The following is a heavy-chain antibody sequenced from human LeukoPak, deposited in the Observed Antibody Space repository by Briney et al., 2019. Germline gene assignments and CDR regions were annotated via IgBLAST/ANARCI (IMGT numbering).Heavy chain of an antibody. CDR2: INPNSGGT. CDR3: ARAVLRYFDWLRGDAFDI. V-gene: IGHV1-2*02. Sequence: GASVKVSCKASGYTFTGYYMHWVRQAPGQGLEWMGWINPNSGGTNYAQKFQGRVTMTRDTSISTAYMELSRLRSDDTAVYYCARAVLRYFDWLRGDAFDIWGQGTMVTVSS. CDR1: GYTFTGYY. J-gene: IGHJ3*02. D-gene: IGHD3-9*01.